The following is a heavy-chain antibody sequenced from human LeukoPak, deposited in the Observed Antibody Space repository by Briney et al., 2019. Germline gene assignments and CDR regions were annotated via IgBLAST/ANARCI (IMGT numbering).Heavy chain of an antibody. CDR1: GFTFSSYE. Sequence: GGSLRLSCAASGFTFSSYEMNWVRQAPGKGLEWVSYISSSGSTIYYADSVKGRFTVSRDNAKNSLYLQMNSLRAEDTAVYYCARSLVVGATYPYHWGQGTLVTVSS. J-gene: IGHJ5*02. V-gene: IGHV3-48*03. D-gene: IGHD1-26*01. CDR2: ISSSGSTI. CDR3: ARSLVVGATYPYH.